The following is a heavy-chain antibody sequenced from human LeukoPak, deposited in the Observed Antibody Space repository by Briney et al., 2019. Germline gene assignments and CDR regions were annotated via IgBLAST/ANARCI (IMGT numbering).Heavy chain of an antibody. Sequence: SETLSLTCVVYGWSFNGYYWSWIRQPPGKGLEWIGEINDSGSTNYNPSLKSRVTISVDTSKNQFSLRLNSVTAADTAVYYCARLGWQSNWFDPWGQGTLVTVSS. CDR2: INDSGST. V-gene: IGHV4-34*01. CDR1: GWSFNGYY. D-gene: IGHD2-15*01. J-gene: IGHJ5*02. CDR3: ARLGWQSNWFDP.